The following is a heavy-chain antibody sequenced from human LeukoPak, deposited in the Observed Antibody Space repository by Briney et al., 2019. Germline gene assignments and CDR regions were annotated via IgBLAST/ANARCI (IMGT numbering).Heavy chain of an antibody. CDR3: ARGRAGNYYNHNDY. CDR2: IISSSNYI. V-gene: IGHV3-21*01. D-gene: IGHD3-10*01. CDR1: GFTFTTYN. J-gene: IGHJ4*01. Sequence: PGGSLRLSCAASGFTFTTYNMNWVRQAPGKALEWVSIISSSNYINYADSVKGRFTISRDNAKNSLYLQMDSLRAEDTAVYYCARGRAGNYYNHNDYWGQGTLVTVSS.